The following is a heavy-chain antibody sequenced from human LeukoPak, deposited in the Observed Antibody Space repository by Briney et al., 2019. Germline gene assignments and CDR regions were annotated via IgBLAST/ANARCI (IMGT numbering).Heavy chain of an antibody. CDR3: ARGEDTYYYDSSGYYEGYYFDY. V-gene: IGHV3-74*01. CDR1: GFTFRSYW. D-gene: IGHD3-22*01. J-gene: IGHJ4*02. CDR2: INIDGSSG. Sequence: PGGSLRLSCAASGFTFRSYWMHWVRQAPGKGLVWVSRINIDGSSGSYADSVEGRFTISRDNAKNTLYLQMNSLRAEDTAVYYCARGEDTYYYDSSGYYEGYYFDYWGQGTLVTVSS.